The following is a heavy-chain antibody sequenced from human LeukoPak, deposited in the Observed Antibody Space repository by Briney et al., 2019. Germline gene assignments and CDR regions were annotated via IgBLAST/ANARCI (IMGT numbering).Heavy chain of an antibody. CDR1: GFIISDYY. CDR3: ATSPSGYDFDY. J-gene: IGHJ4*02. CDR2: SRNKANSYTT. Sequence: GGSLRLSCAASGFIISDYYMDWVRQAPGKGLEWVGRSRNKANSYTTKYAASVKGRFTISRDDSKNSLYLQMNSLKTEDTAVYYCATSPSGYDFDYWGQGTLVTVSS. V-gene: IGHV3-72*01. D-gene: IGHD5-12*01.